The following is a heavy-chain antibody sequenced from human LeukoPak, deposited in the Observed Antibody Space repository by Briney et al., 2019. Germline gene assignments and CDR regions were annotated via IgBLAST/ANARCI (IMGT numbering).Heavy chain of an antibody. CDR1: GSRFTSYW. D-gene: IGHD6-13*01. CDR2: IYPGDSDT. V-gene: IGHV5-51*01. J-gene: IGHJ4*02. Sequence: GGPLKSSFKGSGSRFTSYWVGWGRPMPGKGVGWMGIIYPGDSDTRYSPSFQGQVTVSADKSISTAYLQWSSLKASDTAMYYCARHADIAAAPFYGYWGQGTLVTVSS. CDR3: ARHADIAAAPFYGY.